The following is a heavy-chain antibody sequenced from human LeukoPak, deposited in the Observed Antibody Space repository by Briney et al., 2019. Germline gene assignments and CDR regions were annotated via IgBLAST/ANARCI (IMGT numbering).Heavy chain of an antibody. CDR2: ISGSGDNT. CDR1: GFTFSSYA. CDR3: VRQPDSARYGFDF. D-gene: IGHD1-26*01. J-gene: IGHJ4*02. V-gene: IGHV3-23*01. Sequence: GGSLRLSCAASGFTFSSYAMSWVRQAPGKGLEWVSGISGSGDNTYYADSVKGRFTISRESAKNSLYLQMNSLRAEDTAVYYCVRQPDSARYGFDFWGQGTLVTVSS.